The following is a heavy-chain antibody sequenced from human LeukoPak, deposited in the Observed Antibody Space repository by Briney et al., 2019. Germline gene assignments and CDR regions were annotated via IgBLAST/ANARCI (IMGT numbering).Heavy chain of an antibody. Sequence: GGSLRLSCAASGFTFSNYAMSWVRQAPGKGLEWVSGISGSGGGTYYADSVKGRFSISRDISKNTLYLQMNSLRAEDTAIYYCAKDGKTRNWNYFQAKPVYWGQGTLVTVSS. J-gene: IGHJ4*02. D-gene: IGHD1-7*01. CDR2: ISGSGGGT. CDR3: AKDGKTRNWNYFQAKPVY. CDR1: GFTFSNYA. V-gene: IGHV3-23*01.